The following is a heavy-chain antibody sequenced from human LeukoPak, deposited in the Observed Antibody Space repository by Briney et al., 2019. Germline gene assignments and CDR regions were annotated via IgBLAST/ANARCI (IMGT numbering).Heavy chain of an antibody. D-gene: IGHD4-17*01. CDR1: GFTFTSYA. J-gene: IGHJ4*02. Sequence: GGSLRLSCAASGFTFTSYAMNWVRQAPGKGLEWVSGISGSGGSTDYADSVKGRFTISRDNSKNSLYLQMNSLRPEDTAVYYCARDPATTVTTYAYWGQGTLVTVSS. V-gene: IGHV3-23*01. CDR2: ISGSGGST. CDR3: ARDPATTVTTYAY.